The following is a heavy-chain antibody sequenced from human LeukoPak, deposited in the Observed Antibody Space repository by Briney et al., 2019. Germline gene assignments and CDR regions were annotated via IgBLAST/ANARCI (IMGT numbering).Heavy chain of an antibody. D-gene: IGHD3-9*01. Sequence: SETLSLTCTVSGGSVSSGSYYWSWIRQPPGKGLEWIGYIYYSGSTNYNPSLKSRVTISVDTSKNQFSLKLSSVTAADTAVYYCARGRYSAGDNWFDPWGQGTLVTVSS. CDR3: ARGRYSAGDNWFDP. CDR1: GGSVSSGSYY. CDR2: IYYSGST. J-gene: IGHJ5*02. V-gene: IGHV4-61*01.